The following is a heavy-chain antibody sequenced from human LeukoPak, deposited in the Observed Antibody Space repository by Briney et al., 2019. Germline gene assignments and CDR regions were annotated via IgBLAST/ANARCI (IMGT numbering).Heavy chain of an antibody. V-gene: IGHV3-23*01. D-gene: IGHD3-10*01. CDR3: ARGEVQGRDY. J-gene: IGHJ4*02. CDR1: GFTFNIYA. CDR2: IGGSGGST. Sequence: PGGSLRLSCAASGFTFNIYAMNWVRQAPGKGLEWVSSIGGSGGSTYYADSVKGRFTISRDNAKNSLYLQMNSLRAEDTAVYYCARGEVQGRDYWGQGTLVTVSS.